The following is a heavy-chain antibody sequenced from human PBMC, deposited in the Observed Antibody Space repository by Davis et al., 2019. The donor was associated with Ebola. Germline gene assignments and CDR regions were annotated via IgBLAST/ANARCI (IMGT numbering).Heavy chain of an antibody. CDR2: VSGSGTTT. CDR1: GFTFRTYA. V-gene: IGHV3-23*01. Sequence: GESLKISCAASGFTFRTYAMNWVRQAPGKGLEWVSAVSGSGTTTSYADSVEGRFTISKDNSGNTLYLHMNALTAEDTALYYCAKLRSHDYTDSSDDFYLDLWGRGTLVTVSS. D-gene: IGHD3-16*01. J-gene: IGHJ2*01. CDR3: AKLRSHDYTDSSDDFYLDL.